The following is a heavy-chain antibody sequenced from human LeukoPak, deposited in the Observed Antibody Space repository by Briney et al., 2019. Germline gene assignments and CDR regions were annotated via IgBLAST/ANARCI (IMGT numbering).Heavy chain of an antibody. CDR3: ARETVIVVVPAAMPSYGMDV. J-gene: IGHJ6*02. CDR1: GFTFSDYY. D-gene: IGHD2-2*01. V-gene: IGHV3-11*01. CDR2: ISSSGSTI. Sequence: PGGSLRLSCAASGFTFSDYYMSWIRQAPGKGLEWVSYISSSGSTIYYADSVKGRFTISRDNAKNSLYLQMNSLRAEDTAVYYCARETVIVVVPAAMPSYGMDVWGQGTTVTVSS.